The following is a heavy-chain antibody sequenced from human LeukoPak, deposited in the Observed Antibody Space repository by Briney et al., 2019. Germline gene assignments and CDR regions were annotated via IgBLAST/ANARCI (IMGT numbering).Heavy chain of an antibody. Sequence: GGSLRLSCAASGFTLSNFAMHWVRQATGKGLEWVSAIGTAGDTFYPGSVKGRFTISRENAKNSLNLQMNNLRAEDTAVYYCARQMTPHGNFDYWGQGTLVTVSS. D-gene: IGHD1-26*01. V-gene: IGHV3-13*01. CDR1: GFTLSNFA. CDR3: ARQMTPHGNFDY. CDR2: IGTAGDT. J-gene: IGHJ4*02.